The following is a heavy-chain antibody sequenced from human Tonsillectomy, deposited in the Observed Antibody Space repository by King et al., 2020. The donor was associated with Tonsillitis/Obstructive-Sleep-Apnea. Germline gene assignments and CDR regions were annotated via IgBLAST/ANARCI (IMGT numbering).Heavy chain of an antibody. D-gene: IGHD5-24*01. Sequence: AMHWVRQAPGKGLEWVSLISGDGGSTYYADSVKGRFTSSRENSTIALYLQMNSLRNEETALYYCAKDGDGYNSAYWGQGTLLTV. CDR1: A. CDR2: ISGDGGST. CDR3: AKDGDGYNSAY. J-gene: IGHJ4*02. V-gene: IGHV3-43*02.